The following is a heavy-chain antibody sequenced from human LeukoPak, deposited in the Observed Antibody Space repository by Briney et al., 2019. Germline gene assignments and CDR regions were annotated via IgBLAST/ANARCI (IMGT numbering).Heavy chain of an antibody. V-gene: IGHV4-39*01. J-gene: IGHJ4*02. CDR1: GGSISSNSYF. CDR3: ASSSSGWYTGFDY. D-gene: IGHD6-19*01. Sequence: SETLSLTCTVSGGSISSNSYFWGWIRQPPGQGLEWIGITYYTGSTNYNPSLKSRVTISVDTSKNQFSLRLSSVTAADTAVYYCASSSSGWYTGFDYWGQGTLVTVSS. CDR2: TYYTGST.